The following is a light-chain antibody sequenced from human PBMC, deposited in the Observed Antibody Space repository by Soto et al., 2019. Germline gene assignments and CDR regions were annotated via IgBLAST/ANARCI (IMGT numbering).Light chain of an antibody. CDR2: GAS. V-gene: IGKV3D-15*01. Sequence: EIVMTQSPATLSVSPGERATLSCRASQSVSSNLAWYQQKPGQAPRLLIYGASTRATGIPARFSGSGSGTEFTLTISSLQSEDFAVYYCQQYNNRRFLEDTFGQGTKLEIK. CDR3: QQYNNRRFLEDT. J-gene: IGKJ2*01. CDR1: QSVSSN.